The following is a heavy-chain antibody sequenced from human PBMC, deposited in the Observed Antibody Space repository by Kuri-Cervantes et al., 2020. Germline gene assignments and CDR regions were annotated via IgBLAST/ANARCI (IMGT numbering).Heavy chain of an antibody. V-gene: IGHV4-34*01. CDR1: GGSFSGYY. CDR2: INHSGST. D-gene: IGHD5-24*01. J-gene: IGHJ6*02. CDR3: ARMAAEYYYYGMDV. Sequence: SETLSLTCAVYGGSFSGYYWSWIRQPPGKGLEWIGEINHSGSTNYNPSLKSRVTMSVDTSKNQFSLKLSSVTAADTAVYYCARMAAEYYYYGMDVWGQGTTVTVSS.